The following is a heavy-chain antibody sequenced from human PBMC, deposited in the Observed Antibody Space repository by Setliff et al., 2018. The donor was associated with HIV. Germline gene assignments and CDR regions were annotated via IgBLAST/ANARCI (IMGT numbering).Heavy chain of an antibody. V-gene: IGHV4-59*11. Sequence: SETLSLTCTVSGTSINSHYWSWIRQTPGKGLQWIGLIYYTGIPTYNPSLEGRITMSVDRSKNQFSLRLTSVTAADTAMYYCARVSRLHPFDPRGQGTLVTVSS. CDR3: ARVSRLHPFDP. CDR2: IYYTGIP. CDR1: GTSINSHY. J-gene: IGHJ5*02. D-gene: IGHD2-15*01.